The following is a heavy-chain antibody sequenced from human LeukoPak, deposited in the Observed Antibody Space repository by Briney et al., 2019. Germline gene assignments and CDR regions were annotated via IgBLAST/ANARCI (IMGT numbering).Heavy chain of an antibody. J-gene: IGHJ4*02. CDR2: IIPIFGTA. Sequence: ASVKVSCKXSGGTFSSYAMSWVRQAPGQGLERMGRIIPIFGTANYAQKFQGRVTITTDESTSTAYMELSSLRSEDTAVYYCARVGCSSSSCLDYWGQGTLVTVSS. D-gene: IGHD2-2*01. V-gene: IGHV1-69*05. CDR1: GGTFSSYA. CDR3: ARVGCSSSSCLDY.